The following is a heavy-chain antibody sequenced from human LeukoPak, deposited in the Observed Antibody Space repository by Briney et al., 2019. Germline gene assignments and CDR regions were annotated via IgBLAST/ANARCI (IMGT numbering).Heavy chain of an antibody. CDR1: GASVSNYY. CDR2: ISDSGSP. J-gene: IGHJ4*02. CDR3: ARHADGGVFIKTYFFDS. D-gene: IGHD3-16*01. Sequence: SETLSLTCSVSGASVSNYYWSWLRQTPGKGLEWIGHISDSGSPTCNPSLKSRATISEDMSKNQISLNLRSVTAADTAVYYCARHADGGVFIKTYFFDSWGQGFLVSVSS. V-gene: IGHV4-59*08.